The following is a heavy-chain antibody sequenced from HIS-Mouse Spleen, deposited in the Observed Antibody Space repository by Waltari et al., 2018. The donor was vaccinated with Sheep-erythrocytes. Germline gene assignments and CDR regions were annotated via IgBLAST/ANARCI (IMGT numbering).Heavy chain of an antibody. D-gene: IGHD2-2*01. CDR3: ARGYCSSTSCYGYFQH. V-gene: IGHV1-2*02. CDR1: GYTFTGYY. CDR2: VNPNKGGT. J-gene: IGHJ1*01. Sequence: QVQLVQSGAEVKKPGASVKVSCKASGYTFTGYYMHWVRQAPGQGLEWMEWVNPNKGGTKDAQKCQVRDTMTRDTSSSTAYMELSRLRSDDTAVYYCARGYCSSTSCYGYFQHWGQGTLVTVSS.